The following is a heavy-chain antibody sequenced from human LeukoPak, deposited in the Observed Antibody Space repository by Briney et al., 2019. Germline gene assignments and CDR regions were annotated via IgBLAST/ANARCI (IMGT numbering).Heavy chain of an antibody. Sequence: GGSLRLSCAASGFTFSSYSMNWVRQAPGKGLKWVSCISRSSSYIYYADSVKGRFTISRDNAKNSLYLQMNSLRAEDTAVYYCARAKYDFWSGWIVDYWGQGTLVTVSS. D-gene: IGHD3-3*01. CDR3: ARAKYDFWSGWIVDY. V-gene: IGHV3-21*01. CDR2: ISRSSSYI. J-gene: IGHJ4*02. CDR1: GFTFSSYS.